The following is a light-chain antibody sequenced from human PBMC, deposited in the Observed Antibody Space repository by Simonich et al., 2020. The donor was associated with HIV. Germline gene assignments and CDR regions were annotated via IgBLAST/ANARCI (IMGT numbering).Light chain of an antibody. CDR1: SSNIGSNY. V-gene: IGLV1-47*01. CDR3: GTWDSSLSAL. J-gene: IGLJ2*01. Sequence: QSVLTQPPSASGTPGQRVTISCSGSSSNIGSNYVYWYQQLPGTAPKLLIYRNNQRPSGVPDRFSGSKSGTSATLGITGLQTGDEADYYCGTWDSSLSALFGGGTKLTVL. CDR2: RNN.